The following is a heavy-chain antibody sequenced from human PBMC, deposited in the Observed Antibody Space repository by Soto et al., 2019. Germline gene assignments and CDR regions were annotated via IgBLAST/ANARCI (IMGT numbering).Heavy chain of an antibody. V-gene: IGHV1-69*06. D-gene: IGHD2-2*01. CDR1: GGTFSSYA. J-gene: IGHJ6*02. Sequence: QVQLVQSGAEVKKPGSSVKVSCKASGGTFSSYAISWVRQAPGQGLEWMGGLIPIFGTANYAQKCQGRDTITADKYTNTAYMELSSLRYEDTAVYYLARDEAVVVPAVLYYYYYGTDVWGQGTTVTVSS. CDR2: LIPIFGTA. CDR3: ARDEAVVVPAVLYYYYYGTDV.